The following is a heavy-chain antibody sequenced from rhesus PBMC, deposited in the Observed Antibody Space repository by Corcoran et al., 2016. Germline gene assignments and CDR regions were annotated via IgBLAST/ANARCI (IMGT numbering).Heavy chain of an antibody. D-gene: IGHD6-25*01. CDR1: GFTFGSYA. J-gene: IGHJ6*01. Sequence: QVQLVQSGAEVKKPGASVKVSCKASGFTFGSYAINWVRQAPGQGLEWMGVIIPLVGITNYAEKFQGRVTITAETATRTAYMELSSLRSEDTAVYYCARYGVIAAAGDSWGQGVVVTVSS. CDR2: IIPLVGIT. CDR3: ARYGVIAAAGDS. V-gene: IGHV1-198*02.